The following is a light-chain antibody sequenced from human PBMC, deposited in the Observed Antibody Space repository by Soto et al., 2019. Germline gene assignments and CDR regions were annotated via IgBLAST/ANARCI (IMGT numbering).Light chain of an antibody. Sequence: ALTQPASVSGSPGQSITISCSGTSSDVGGYNYVSWYQQHPGKAPQVMIYDVSNRPSGVSNRFSGSKSGNTASLTISGLQAEDEADYYCYSYTTSRTYVFGTGTKVTVL. CDR1: SSDVGGYNY. CDR2: DVS. J-gene: IGLJ1*01. V-gene: IGLV2-14*01. CDR3: YSYTTSRTYV.